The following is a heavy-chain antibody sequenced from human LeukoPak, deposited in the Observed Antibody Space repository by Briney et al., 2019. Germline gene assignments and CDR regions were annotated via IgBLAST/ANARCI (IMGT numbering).Heavy chain of an antibody. CDR2: IGDTGRAK. CDR3: VKDIGLNGDSVY. J-gene: IGHJ4*02. CDR1: GFTFSRHG. V-gene: IGHV3-30*18. D-gene: IGHD2-21*01. Sequence: GGSLRLSCAASGFTFSRHGMHWVRQAPGKGLEWVAVIGDTGRAKYYADSVEGRFTISRDTAKNSLYLEMNSLKPDDTALYYCVKDIGLNGDSVYWGQGTPVTVSS.